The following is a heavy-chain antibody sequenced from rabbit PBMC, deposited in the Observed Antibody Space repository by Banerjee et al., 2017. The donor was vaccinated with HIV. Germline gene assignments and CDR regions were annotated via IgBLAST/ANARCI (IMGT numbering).Heavy chain of an antibody. CDR2: INTSSGNT. D-gene: IGHD4-1*01. Sequence: QEQLVESGGDLVKPGASLTLTCTASGFSFSSYYMSWVRQAPGKGLEWIACINTSSGNTVYATWAKGRFTISKTSWTTVTLQMTSLTAADTATYFCARDLAGVIGWNFGLWGPGTLVTVS. CDR1: GFSFSSYYM. V-gene: IGHV1S45*01. CDR3: ARDLAGVIGWNFGL. J-gene: IGHJ4*01.